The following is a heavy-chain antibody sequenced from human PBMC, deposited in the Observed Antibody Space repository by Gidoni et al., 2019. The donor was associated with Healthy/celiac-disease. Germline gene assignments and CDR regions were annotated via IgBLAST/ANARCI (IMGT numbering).Heavy chain of an antibody. Sequence: EVQLLESGGGLVQPGGSLRLCCAASGFTFSSYAMSWVRQAPGKGLEWVSAISGSGGSTYYADSVKGRFTISRDNSKNTLYLQLNSLRAEDTAVYYCAKDNGDYHQWYFDLWGRGTLVTVSS. CDR2: ISGSGGST. J-gene: IGHJ2*01. CDR3: AKDNGDYHQWYFDL. CDR1: GFTFSSYA. V-gene: IGHV3-23*01. D-gene: IGHD4-17*01.